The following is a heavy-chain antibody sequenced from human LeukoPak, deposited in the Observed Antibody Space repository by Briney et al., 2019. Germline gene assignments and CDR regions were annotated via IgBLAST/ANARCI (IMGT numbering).Heavy chain of an antibody. CDR3: AKEAGYYGSGSYPTDY. J-gene: IGHJ4*02. CDR1: GFTFSSYI. V-gene: IGHV3-23*01. Sequence: GGSLRLSCVASGFTFSSYIMSWVRQAPGKGLEWVSAISGSGGNTYYADSVKGRFTISRDNSKNTLYLQMNSLRAEDTAVYYCAKEAGYYGSGSYPTDYWGQGTLVTVSS. CDR2: ISGSGGNT. D-gene: IGHD3-10*01.